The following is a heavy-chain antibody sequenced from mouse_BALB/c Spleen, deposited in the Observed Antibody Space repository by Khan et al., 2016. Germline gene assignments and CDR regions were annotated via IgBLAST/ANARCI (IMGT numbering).Heavy chain of an antibody. V-gene: IGHV10-1*02. Sequence: VQLKESGGGLVQPKGSLKLSCAASGFTFNTYAMHWVRQAPGKGLEWVARIRSKSNNYATYYADSVKDSITIYSDDPQSMHYLQMNTLKTEDTAMNYCVVIAVYVLAYWGQGTLVSVSA. CDR2: IRSKSNNYAT. CDR1: GFTFNTYA. D-gene: IGHD1-1*01. CDR3: VVIAVYVLAY. J-gene: IGHJ3*01.